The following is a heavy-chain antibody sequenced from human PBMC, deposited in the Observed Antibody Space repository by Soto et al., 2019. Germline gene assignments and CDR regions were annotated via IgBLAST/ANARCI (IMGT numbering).Heavy chain of an antibody. D-gene: IGHD3-22*01. CDR3: AKTYYYDSSGSYYFDY. V-gene: IGHV3-23*01. Sequence: GGSLRLSCAASGFTFSSRVMSWVRQAPGKGLEWVSGISGSGDSTYYADSVKGRFTISRDNTKNTLYLQMNSLRADETAIYYCAKTYYYDSSGSYYFDYWGQGTLVTVSS. CDR2: ISGSGDST. CDR1: GFTFSSRV. J-gene: IGHJ4*02.